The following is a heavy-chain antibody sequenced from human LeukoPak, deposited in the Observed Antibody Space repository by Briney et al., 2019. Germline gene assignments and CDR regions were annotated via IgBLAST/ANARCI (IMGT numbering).Heavy chain of an antibody. V-gene: IGHV3-23*01. CDR3: AKDRYDVLLWFGELSHFDY. CDR2: ISGSGGST. Sequence: GGSLRLSCAASGFTFSSYAMSWVRQAPGKGLEWVSAISGSGGSTYYADSVKGRFTISRDSSKNTLYLQMNSLRAEDTAVYYCAKDRYDVLLWFGELSHFDYWGQGTLVTVSS. J-gene: IGHJ4*02. CDR1: GFTFSSYA. D-gene: IGHD3-10*01.